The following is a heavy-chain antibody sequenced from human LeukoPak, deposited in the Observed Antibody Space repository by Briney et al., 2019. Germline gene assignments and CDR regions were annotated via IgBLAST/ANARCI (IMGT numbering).Heavy chain of an antibody. J-gene: IGHJ4*02. CDR2: INYSGST. Sequence: SETLSLTCTVYGGSFSGYYWSWIRQPPGKGLEWIGEINYSGSTNYNPSLKSRVTISVDTSKNQLSLKLSSVTAADTAVYYCAKAKIWLQWLDYWGQGTLVTVSS. D-gene: IGHD5-24*01. CDR1: GGSFSGYY. V-gene: IGHV4-34*01. CDR3: AKAKIWLQWLDY.